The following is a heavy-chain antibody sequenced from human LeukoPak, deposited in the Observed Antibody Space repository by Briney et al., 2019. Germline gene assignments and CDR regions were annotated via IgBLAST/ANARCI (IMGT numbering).Heavy chain of an antibody. CDR1: GGSISSRSWY. Sequence: PSQTLSLTCTVSGGSISSRSWYWSWIRQPPGKGLEWIGYIYYSGSTNYNPSLKSRVTISVDTSKNQFSLKLSSVTAADTAVYYCARDKSVTMVRGVISDAFDIWGQGTMVTVSS. J-gene: IGHJ3*02. V-gene: IGHV4-61*01. CDR2: IYYSGST. CDR3: ARDKSVTMVRGVISDAFDI. D-gene: IGHD3-10*01.